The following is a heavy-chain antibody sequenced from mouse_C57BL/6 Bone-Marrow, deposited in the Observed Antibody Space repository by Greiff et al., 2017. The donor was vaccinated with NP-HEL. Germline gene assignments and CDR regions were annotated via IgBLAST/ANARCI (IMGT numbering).Heavy chain of an antibody. D-gene: IGHD3-3*01. CDR1: GFTFSSYG. V-gene: IGHV5-6*01. CDR3: ARHRGFWYFDV. J-gene: IGHJ1*03. CDR2: ISSGGSYT. Sequence: EVKLQESGGDLVKPGGSLKLSCAASGFTFSSYGMSWVRQTPDKRLEWVATISSGGSYTYYPDSVKGRFTISRDNAKNTLYLQMSSLKSEDTAMYYCARHRGFWYFDVWGTGTTVTVSS.